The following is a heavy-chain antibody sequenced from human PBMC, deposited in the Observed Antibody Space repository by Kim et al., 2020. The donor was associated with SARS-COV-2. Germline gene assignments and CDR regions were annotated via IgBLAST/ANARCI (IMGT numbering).Heavy chain of an antibody. V-gene: IGHV7-4-1*02. J-gene: IGHJ4*02. CDR2: INTNTGNP. CDR1: GYTFTSYA. CDR3: ARVVWVYDILTGEVEDY. D-gene: IGHD3-9*01. Sequence: ASVKVSCKASGYTFTSYAMNWVRQAPGQGLEWMGWINTNTGNPTYAQGFTGRFVFSLDTSVSTAYLQISSLKAEDTAVYYCARVVWVYDILTGEVEDYWGQGTLVTVSS.